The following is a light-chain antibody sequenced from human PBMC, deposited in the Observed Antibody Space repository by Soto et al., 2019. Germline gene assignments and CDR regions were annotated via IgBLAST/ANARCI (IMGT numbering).Light chain of an antibody. CDR1: SSDIGGYNY. J-gene: IGLJ1*01. V-gene: IGLV2-8*01. CDR2: AVN. CDR3: SSYTGSNNLV. Sequence: QSALTQPPSASGSPGQSVTISCTGTSSDIGGYNYVSWYQQHPGKAPKLMIYAVNNRPSGVPDRFSGSKSGNTASLTVSGLQAEDEADYYCSSYTGSNNLVFGTGTKLTVL.